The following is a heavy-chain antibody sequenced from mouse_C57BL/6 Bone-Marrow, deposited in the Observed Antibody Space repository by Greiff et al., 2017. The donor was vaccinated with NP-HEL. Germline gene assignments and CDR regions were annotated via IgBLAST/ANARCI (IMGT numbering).Heavy chain of an antibody. J-gene: IGHJ2*01. CDR1: GYSITSGYY. CDR3: ARTIYDGYYGDYFDY. Sequence: ESGPGLVKPSQSLSLTCSVTGYSITSGYYWNWIRQFPGNKLEWMGYISYDGSNNYNPSLKNRISITRDTSKNQVFLKLNSVTTEDTATYYCARTIYDGYYGDYFDYWGQGTTLTVSS. V-gene: IGHV3-6*01. D-gene: IGHD2-3*01. CDR2: ISYDGSN.